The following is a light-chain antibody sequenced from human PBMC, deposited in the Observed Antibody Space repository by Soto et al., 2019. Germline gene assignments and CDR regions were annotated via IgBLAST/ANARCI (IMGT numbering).Light chain of an antibody. CDR2: DNN. Sequence: SALTQPPSVSAXPGXXVTISCSGSSSNIGNNYVSWYQHLPGTAPKLLIYDNNKRPSGIPDRFSGSKSGTSATLGITGLQTGDEADYYCGTWDSSLSAYVFGTGTKVTVL. V-gene: IGLV1-51*01. J-gene: IGLJ1*01. CDR3: GTWDSSLSAYV. CDR1: SSNIGNNY.